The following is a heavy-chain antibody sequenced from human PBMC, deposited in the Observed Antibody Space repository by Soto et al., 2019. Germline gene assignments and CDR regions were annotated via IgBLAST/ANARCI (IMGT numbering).Heavy chain of an antibody. CDR1: GGSIISSSYY. J-gene: IGHJ6*03. CDR3: ARHKITFGGYYMDV. V-gene: IGHV4-39*01. CDR2: IYYSGST. D-gene: IGHD3-16*01. Sequence: SETLSLTCTVSGGSIISSSYYWGWIRQPPGKGLEWIGSIYYSGSTYYNPSLKSRVTISVDTSKNQFSLKLSSVTAADTAVYYCARHKITFGGYYMDVWGKGTTVTVSS.